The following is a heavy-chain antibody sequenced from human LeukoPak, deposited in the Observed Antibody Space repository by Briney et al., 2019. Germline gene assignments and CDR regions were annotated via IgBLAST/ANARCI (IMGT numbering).Heavy chain of an antibody. J-gene: IGHJ4*02. CDR2: IYPGDSDT. CDR1: GYTFTSYW. Sequence: GESLKISCKGSGYTFTSYWIGWVRQMPGKGLELMGIIYPGDSDTIYRPSFQGQVTISADKSISTAYLQWSSLKASDTAMYYCARRGDSSGYIDYWGQGTLVTVSS. V-gene: IGHV5-51*01. CDR3: ARRGDSSGYIDY. D-gene: IGHD3-22*01.